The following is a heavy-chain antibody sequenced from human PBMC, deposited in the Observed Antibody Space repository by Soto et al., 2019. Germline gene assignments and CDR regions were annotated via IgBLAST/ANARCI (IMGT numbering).Heavy chain of an antibody. V-gene: IGHV4-4*02. Sequence: QVQLQESGPGLVKPSGTLSLTCAVSGGSISSSHWWSWVRQPPGKGLEWIGEIFHSGTTNYNPSLTSRVTISVDKSKNQFSLNLSSVTAADTAVYYCARQLERGGLPEGFEYWGQGTLATVSS. CDR2: IFHSGTT. CDR3: ARQLERGGLPEGFEY. D-gene: IGHD1-1*01. J-gene: IGHJ4*02. CDR1: GGSISSSHW.